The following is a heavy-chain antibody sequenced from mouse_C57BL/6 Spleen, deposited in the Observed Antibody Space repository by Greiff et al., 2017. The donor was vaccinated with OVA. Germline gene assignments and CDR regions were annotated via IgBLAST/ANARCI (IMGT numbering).Heavy chain of an antibody. J-gene: IGHJ4*01. CDR3: AKEEGYDYLRSMDY. V-gene: IGHV5-4*01. CDR1: GFTFSSYA. Sequence: DVHLVESGGGLVKPGGSLKLSCAASGFTFSSYAMSWVRQTPEKRLEWVATISDGGSYTYYPDNVKGRFTISRDNAKNNLYLQMSHLKSEDTAMYYCAKEEGYDYLRSMDYWGQGTSVTVSS. D-gene: IGHD2-4*01. CDR2: ISDGGSYT.